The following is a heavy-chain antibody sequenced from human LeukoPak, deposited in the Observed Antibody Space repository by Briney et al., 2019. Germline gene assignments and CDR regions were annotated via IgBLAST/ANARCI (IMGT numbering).Heavy chain of an antibody. V-gene: IGHV4-39*01. CDR1: GGSISSSSYY. CDR2: IYYSGST. Sequence: KPSETLSLTCTVSGGSISSSSYYWGWIRQPPGKGLEWIGSIYYSGSTYYNPSLKSRVTISVDTSKNQFSLKLSSVTAADTAVYYCARHRANWNHPGGNWFDPWGQGTLVTVSS. J-gene: IGHJ5*02. CDR3: ARHRANWNHPGGNWFDP. D-gene: IGHD1-14*01.